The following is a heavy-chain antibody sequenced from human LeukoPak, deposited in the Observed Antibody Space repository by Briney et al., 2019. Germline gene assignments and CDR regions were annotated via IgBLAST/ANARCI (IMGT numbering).Heavy chain of an antibody. V-gene: IGHV4-34*01. CDR3: ARDPDYGDYVRFWPDTYYYYGMDV. D-gene: IGHD4-17*01. J-gene: IGHJ6*02. CDR2: INHSGST. CDR1: GGSFSGYY. Sequence: PSETLSLTCAVYGGSFSGYYWSWIRQPPGKGLGWIGEINHSGSTNYNPSLKSRVTISVDTSKNQFSLKLSSVTAADTAVYYCARDPDYGDYVRFWPDTYYYYGMDVWGQGTTVTVSS.